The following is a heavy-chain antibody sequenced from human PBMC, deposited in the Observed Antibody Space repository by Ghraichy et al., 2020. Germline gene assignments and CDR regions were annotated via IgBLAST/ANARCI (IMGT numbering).Heavy chain of an antibody. J-gene: IGHJ4*02. CDR2: INHSGST. CDR1: GGSFSGYY. CDR3: ARGSIAAAPGCYFDY. D-gene: IGHD6-13*01. V-gene: IGHV4-34*01. Sequence: SETLSLTCAVYGGSFSGYYWSWIRQPPGKGLEWIGEINHSGSTNYNPSLKSRVTISVDTSKNQFSLKLSSVTAADTAVYYCARGSIAAAPGCYFDYWGQGTLVTVPS.